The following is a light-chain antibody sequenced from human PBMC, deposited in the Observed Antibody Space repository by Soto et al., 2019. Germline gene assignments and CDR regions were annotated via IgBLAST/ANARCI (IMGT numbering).Light chain of an antibody. CDR1: QSLFYSSNNKTY. V-gene: IGKV4-1*01. J-gene: IGKJ4*01. CDR3: QQYYRVPQLT. Sequence: DIVMTQSPDSLAVSLGERATINCKSSQSLFYSSNNKTYLAWYQHKAGQSPKLLIYWAFNRESGVPDRFSGSGSGTDFTLTISSLHAEDVAVYYCQQYYRVPQLTFGAGTKVEIK. CDR2: WAF.